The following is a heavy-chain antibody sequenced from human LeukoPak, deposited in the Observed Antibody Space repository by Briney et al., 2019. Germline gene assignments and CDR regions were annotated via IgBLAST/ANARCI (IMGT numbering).Heavy chain of an antibody. D-gene: IGHD6-6*01. V-gene: IGHV3-74*03. CDR3: ARDSIASSKPFDY. J-gene: IGHJ4*02. CDR2: INPDGNTI. CDR1: GFTFGTYW. Sequence: GGSLSLSCAASGFTFGTYWMHWVRQGPGKELVWVSRINPDGNTITYADSVKGRFTISRDNAKNSLYLQMNSLRAEDTAAYYCARDSIASSKPFDYWGQGTLVTVSS.